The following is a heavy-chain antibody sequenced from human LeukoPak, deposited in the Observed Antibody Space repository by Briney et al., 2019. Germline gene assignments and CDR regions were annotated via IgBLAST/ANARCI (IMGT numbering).Heavy chain of an antibody. J-gene: IGHJ4*02. V-gene: IGHV4-4*02. Sequence: PSETLSLTCTVSGGSISSSNWWSWVRPPPGKGLEWIGEIYHSGSTNYNPSLKSRVTISVDKSNNQFSLKLSSVTAADTAVYYCARSAAGTGAHFDYWGQGTLVTVSS. CDR1: GGSISSSNW. D-gene: IGHD6-13*01. CDR2: IYHSGST. CDR3: ARSAAGTGAHFDY.